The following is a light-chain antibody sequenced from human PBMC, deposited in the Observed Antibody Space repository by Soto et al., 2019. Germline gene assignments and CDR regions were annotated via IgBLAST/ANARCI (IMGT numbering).Light chain of an antibody. Sequence: EIVLTQSPGTLSLSPGERATLSCRASQSVSSSYLAWYQQKPGQAPRPLLYGASTRATGSPDRFSASGSGTDFTLTISRLEPEDFAVYYCQQYGSSPPWTFGQGTKVEIK. CDR3: QQYGSSPPWT. CDR2: GAS. J-gene: IGKJ1*01. CDR1: QSVSSSY. V-gene: IGKV3-20*01.